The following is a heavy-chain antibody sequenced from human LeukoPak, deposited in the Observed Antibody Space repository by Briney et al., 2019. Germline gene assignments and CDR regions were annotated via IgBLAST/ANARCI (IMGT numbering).Heavy chain of an antibody. CDR2: INSDGSST. V-gene: IGHV3-74*01. CDR3: AEGIAAAGIDY. J-gene: IGHJ4*02. Sequence: GGSLRLSCAASGFTFSSCWMHWVRQATGKGLVWVSRINSDGSSTSYADSVKGRFTISRDNAKNTLYLQMNSLRAEDTAVYYCAEGIAAAGIDYWGQGTLVTVSS. CDR1: GFTFSSCW. D-gene: IGHD6-13*01.